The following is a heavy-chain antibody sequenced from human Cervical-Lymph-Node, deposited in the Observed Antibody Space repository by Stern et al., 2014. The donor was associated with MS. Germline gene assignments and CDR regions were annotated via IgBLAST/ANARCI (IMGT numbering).Heavy chain of an antibody. CDR2: IIPIFGTA. CDR3: ARAAYSTSSYNY. J-gene: IGHJ4*02. Sequence: QVQLVQSGAEVKKPGSSVKVSCKASGGTFNTNVISWVRQAPGQGLEWMGGIIPIFGTALYAPKFQGRVTITANESPRAAYMELSSLRSEDTAVYYCARAAYSTSSYNYWGQGTLVIVSS. D-gene: IGHD6-6*01. CDR1: GGTFNTNV. V-gene: IGHV1-69*01.